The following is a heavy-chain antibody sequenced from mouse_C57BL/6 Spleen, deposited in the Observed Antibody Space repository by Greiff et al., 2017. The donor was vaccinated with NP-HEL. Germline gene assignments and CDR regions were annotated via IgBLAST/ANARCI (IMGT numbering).Heavy chain of an antibody. D-gene: IGHD2-4*01. J-gene: IGHJ4*01. Sequence: QVQLQQSGAELARPGASVKMSCKASGYTFTSYTMHWVKQRPGQGLEWIGYINPSSGYTKYNQKFKDKATLTADKSSSTAYMQLSSLTSEDSAVYYCARSRDYDNAMDYWGQGTSVTVSS. CDR3: ARSRDYDNAMDY. V-gene: IGHV1-4*01. CDR2: INPSSGYT. CDR1: GYTFTSYT.